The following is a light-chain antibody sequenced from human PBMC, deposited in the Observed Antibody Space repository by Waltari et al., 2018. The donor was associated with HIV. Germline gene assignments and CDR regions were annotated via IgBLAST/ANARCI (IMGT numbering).Light chain of an antibody. CDR1: SSDVGGYNY. V-gene: IGLV2-11*01. CDR2: DVS. Sequence: QSALTQPRSVSGSPGQSVTISCTGTSSDVGGYNYVSWYQQHPGKAPQLMIYDVSKRPSGVPDRCSGSKADNTVALTISGRQAEDEADYYCCSYAGSYSLVFGGGTKLTVL. J-gene: IGLJ3*02. CDR3: CSYAGSYSLV.